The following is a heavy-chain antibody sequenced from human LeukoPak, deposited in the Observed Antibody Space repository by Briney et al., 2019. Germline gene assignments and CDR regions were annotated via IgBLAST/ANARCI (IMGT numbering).Heavy chain of an antibody. J-gene: IGHJ3*02. CDR3: ARIRGGWYEDAFDI. V-gene: IGHV3-7*01. Sequence: GGSLRLSCAASGFTFSSYWMSWVRQAPGKGLEWVANIKQDGSEKYYVDSVKGRFTISRDNAKNSLYLQMNSLRAEDTAVYCCARIRGGWYEDAFDIWGQGTMVTVSS. CDR1: GFTFSSYW. CDR2: IKQDGSEK. D-gene: IGHD6-19*01.